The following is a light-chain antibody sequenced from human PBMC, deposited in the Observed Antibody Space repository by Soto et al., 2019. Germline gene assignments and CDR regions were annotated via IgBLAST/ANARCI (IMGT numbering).Light chain of an antibody. CDR1: QILSSY. J-gene: IGKJ1*01. CDR2: DAS. CDR3: QHRSNWSWT. V-gene: IGKV3-11*01. Sequence: EIVLTQSPATLSLSPGERATLSCRASQILSSYLAWYQQKPGQAPRLLIYDASNMATGIPARFSGSGSGTDFTLTISSLEPEDFAVYYCQHRSNWSWTFGQGTKVEMK.